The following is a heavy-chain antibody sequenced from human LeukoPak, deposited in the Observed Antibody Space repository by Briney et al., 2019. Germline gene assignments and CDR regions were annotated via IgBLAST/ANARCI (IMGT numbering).Heavy chain of an antibody. Sequence: SETLSLTCTVSGGSISSYYWSWIRQPPGKGLEWIGYIYYSGSTNYNPSLKSRVTISVDTSKNQFSLKLSSVTAADTAVYYCARIAAAGRRAYFDYWGQGTLVTVSS. J-gene: IGHJ4*02. CDR1: GGSISSYY. CDR3: ARIAAAGRRAYFDY. CDR2: IYYSGST. V-gene: IGHV4-59*01. D-gene: IGHD6-13*01.